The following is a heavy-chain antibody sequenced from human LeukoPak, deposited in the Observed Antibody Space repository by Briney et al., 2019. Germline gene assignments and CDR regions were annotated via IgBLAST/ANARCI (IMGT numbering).Heavy chain of an antibody. J-gene: IGHJ5*02. CDR3: SRDRLGGLDL. Sequence: GGSLRLSCAASGFDFSTYAISWVRQAPGKGLEWVSSISTMSNYIFYGDSVKGRFTISRDNAKNSVYLQMNSLRPEDTAVYYCSRDRLGGLDLWGQGILVTVSS. D-gene: IGHD5-12*01. CDR2: ISTMSNYI. CDR1: GFDFSTYA. V-gene: IGHV3-21*01.